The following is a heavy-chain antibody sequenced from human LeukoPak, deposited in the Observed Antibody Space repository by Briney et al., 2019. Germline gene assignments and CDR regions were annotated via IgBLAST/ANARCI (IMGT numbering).Heavy chain of an antibody. D-gene: IGHD4-17*01. CDR3: ARDYGTSSPFDY. CDR2: ISSSGSTI. V-gene: IGHV3-11*04. Sequence: PGGSLRLSCAAAGFTFSGYYMGWIRQAPGKGLEWVSYISSSGSTIYYADSVKGRFTISRDNAKNSLYLRMNSLRVEDTAVYYCARDYGTSSPFDYWGQGTLVTVSS. CDR1: GFTFSGYY. J-gene: IGHJ4*02.